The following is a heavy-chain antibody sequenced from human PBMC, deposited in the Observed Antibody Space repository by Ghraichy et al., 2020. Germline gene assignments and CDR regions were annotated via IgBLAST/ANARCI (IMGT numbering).Heavy chain of an antibody. CDR2: IIPIFGTA. Sequence: SVKVSCKASGGTFSSYAISWVRQAPGQGLEWMGGIIPIFGTANYAQKFQGRVTITADESTSTAYMELSSLRSEDTAVYYCAGGGATGSYDSSGPPFGYWGQGTLVTVSS. D-gene: IGHD3-22*01. J-gene: IGHJ4*02. CDR3: AGGGATGSYDSSGPPFGY. CDR1: GGTFSSYA. V-gene: IGHV1-69*13.